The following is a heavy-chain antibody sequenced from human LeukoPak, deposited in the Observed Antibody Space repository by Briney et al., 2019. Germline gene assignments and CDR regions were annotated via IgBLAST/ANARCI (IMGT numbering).Heavy chain of an antibody. V-gene: IGHV3-33*06. J-gene: IGHJ4*02. CDR2: IWYDGSNK. CDR1: GFTFSSYG. CDR3: AKEGEYCSGGSCYRGFDY. D-gene: IGHD2-15*01. Sequence: PGGSLRLSCAASGFTFSSYGMHWVRQAPGKGLEWVAVIWYDGSNKYYADSVKGRFTIPRDNSKNTLYLQMNSLRAEDTAVYYCAKEGEYCSGGSCYRGFDYWGQGTLVTVSS.